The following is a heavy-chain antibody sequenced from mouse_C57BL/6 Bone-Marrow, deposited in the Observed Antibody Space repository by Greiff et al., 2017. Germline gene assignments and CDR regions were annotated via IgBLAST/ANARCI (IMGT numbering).Heavy chain of an antibody. CDR2: IDPSDSYT. V-gene: IGHV1-69*01. D-gene: IGHD1-1*01. Sequence: QVQLQQPGAELVMPGASVKLPGASGYTFTSYWMHWVKQRPGQGLEWIGEIDPSDSYTNYNQKFKGKSTLTVDKSSSTAYMQLSSLTSEDSAVYYCARGGIYYYGSSYYFDDWGQGTTLTVSS. CDR1: GYTFTSYW. CDR3: ARGGIYYYGSSYYFDD. J-gene: IGHJ2*01.